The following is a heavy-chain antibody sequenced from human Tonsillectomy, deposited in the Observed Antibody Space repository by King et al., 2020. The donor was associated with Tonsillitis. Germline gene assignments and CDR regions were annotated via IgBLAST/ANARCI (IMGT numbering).Heavy chain of an antibody. CDR3: ARDDSKNEKSFGDY. Sequence: QLVQSGGGLVQPGGSLRLSCAASGFTFGSYWMSWVRQAPGKGLEWVADIKQDGSKTYYVDSVKGRFTISRDNGKNSLYLQMNSLRGEDTAVYYCARDDSKNEKSFGDYWGQGTLVTVSS. CDR1: GFTFGSYW. CDR2: IKQDGSKT. D-gene: IGHD3-10*01. V-gene: IGHV3-7*03. J-gene: IGHJ4*02.